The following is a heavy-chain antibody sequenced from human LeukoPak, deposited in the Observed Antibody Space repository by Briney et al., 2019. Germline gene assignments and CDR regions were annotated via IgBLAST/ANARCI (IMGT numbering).Heavy chain of an antibody. V-gene: IGHV4-39*01. CDR3: WVAVAGTGYYYYGMDV. CDR1: GGSISSSSYH. CDR2: IYYSGST. J-gene: IGHJ6*02. Sequence: PSETLSLTCTVSGGSISSSSYHWGWIRQPPGKGLEWIGSIYYSGSTYYNPSLKSRVTISVDTSKNQFSLKLSSVTAADTAVYYCWVAVAGTGYYYYGMDVWGQGTTVTVSS. D-gene: IGHD6-19*01.